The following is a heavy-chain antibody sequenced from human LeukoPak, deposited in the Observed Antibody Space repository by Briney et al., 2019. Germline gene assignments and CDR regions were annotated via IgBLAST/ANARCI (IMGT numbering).Heavy chain of an antibody. D-gene: IGHD3-3*01. J-gene: IGHJ3*02. CDR2: IYYSGST. V-gene: IGHV4-59*01. CDR3: ASTDFWSGYYAFDI. CDR1: GGSISSYY. Sequence: SETLSLTCTVSGGSISSYYWSWIRQPPGKGLEWIGYIYYSGSTNYNPSLKSRVTISVDTSKNQFSLKLNSVTAADTAIYYCASTDFWSGYYAFDIWGRGTMVTVSS.